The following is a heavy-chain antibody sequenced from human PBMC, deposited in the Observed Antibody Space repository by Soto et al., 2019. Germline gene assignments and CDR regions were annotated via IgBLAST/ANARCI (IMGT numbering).Heavy chain of an antibody. Sequence: ASVKVSCKASGYTFTGHYIHWVRQAPEQGPEWMGEIGPESGATRYAQKFQGRVTMTLDMSITTVYMELNNLSPDDTAVYYCGRGRSGQIVVFYWGQGTPVPVSS. V-gene: IGHV1-2*02. CDR1: GYTFTGHY. D-gene: IGHD1-26*01. CDR2: IGPESGAT. CDR3: GRGRSGQIVVFY. J-gene: IGHJ4*02.